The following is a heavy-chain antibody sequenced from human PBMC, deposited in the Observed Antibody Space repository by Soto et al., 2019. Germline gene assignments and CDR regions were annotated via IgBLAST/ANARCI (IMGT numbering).Heavy chain of an antibody. J-gene: IGHJ6*02. D-gene: IGHD6-13*01. CDR2: VSYDGNHK. V-gene: IGHV3-30*18. CDR1: GFTFRSFG. Sequence: QVQLVESGGGVIQPGTSLSLSCGSSGFTFRSFGMYWVRQAPGKGLDWVAVVSYDGNHKYYADSVKGRFTVSRDNAKNMLYLQMNSLRGEDTAVYYCAKEVGQQLVLNNGMDVWGQGTKVTVSS. CDR3: AKEVGQQLVLNNGMDV.